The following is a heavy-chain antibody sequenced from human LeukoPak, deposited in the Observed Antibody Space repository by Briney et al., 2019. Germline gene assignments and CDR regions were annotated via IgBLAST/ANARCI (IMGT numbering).Heavy chain of an antibody. CDR1: GGTFSSYA. V-gene: IGHV1-18*01. Sequence: ASVKVSCKASGGTFSSYAISWVRQAPGQGLEWMGWISAYNGNTNYAQKLQGRVTMTTDTSTSTAYMELRSLRSDDTAVYYCARDGSFNYYDSSGYWYWGQGTLVTVSS. D-gene: IGHD3-22*01. CDR3: ARDGSFNYYDSSGYWY. CDR2: ISAYNGNT. J-gene: IGHJ4*02.